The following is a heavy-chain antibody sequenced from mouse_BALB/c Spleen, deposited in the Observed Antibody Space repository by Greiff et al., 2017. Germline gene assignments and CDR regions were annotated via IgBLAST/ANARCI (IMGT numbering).Heavy chain of an antibody. CDR3: ARKEDGRYSAWFAY. V-gene: IGHV5-17*02. D-gene: IGHD2-14*01. CDR2: ISSGSSTI. Sequence: EVKVVESGGGLVQPGGSRKLSCAASGFTFSSFGMHWVRQAPEKGLEWVAYISSGSSTIYYADTVKGRFTISRDNPKNTLFLQMTSLRSEDTAMYYCARKEDGRYSAWFAYWGQGTLVTVSA. CDR1: GFTFSSFG. J-gene: IGHJ3*01.